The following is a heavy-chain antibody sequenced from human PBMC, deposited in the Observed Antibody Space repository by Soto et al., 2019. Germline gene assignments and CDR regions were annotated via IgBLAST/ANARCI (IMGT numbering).Heavy chain of an antibody. Sequence: EVQLLESGGGLVQPGGSLRVSCAASGFTFRSYAMCWVRQAPRKGLEWLSCLGGSGDSTYYADAGQGRLTISRDNSKNTVCLQMTSLRAEDTAVYYGGKRSAQSHDWGTFDIWGQGAMVTVSS. CDR2: LGGSGDST. V-gene: IGHV3-23*01. D-gene: IGHD3-9*01. CDR1: GFTFRSYA. J-gene: IGHJ3*02. CDR3: GKRSAQSHDWGTFDI.